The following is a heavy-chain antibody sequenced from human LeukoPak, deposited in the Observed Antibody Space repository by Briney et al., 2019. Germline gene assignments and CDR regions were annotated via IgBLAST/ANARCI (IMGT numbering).Heavy chain of an antibody. CDR3: ARDREAMAGYYFDY. CDR1: GFTFNSYN. D-gene: IGHD6-19*01. CDR2: ISSSGSFT. V-gene: IGHV3-21*01. J-gene: IGHJ4*02. Sequence: GRSLRLSCAASGFTFNSYNINWVRQAPGKGLDWVSSISSSGSFTYYADSVKGRFTISRDNAKNSLYLQMNSLRAEDTAVYYCARDREAMAGYYFDYWGQGTLVTVSS.